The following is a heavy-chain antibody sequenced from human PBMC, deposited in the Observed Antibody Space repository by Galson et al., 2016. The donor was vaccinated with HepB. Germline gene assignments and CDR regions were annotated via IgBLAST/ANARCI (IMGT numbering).Heavy chain of an antibody. CDR3: ARHGRGVVDY. CDR1: GDSISSSGYY. J-gene: IGHJ4*02. CDR2: FYYSGST. V-gene: IGHV4-39*01. D-gene: IGHD2-15*01. Sequence: ETLSLTCTVSGDSISSSGYYWAWIRQPPGKGLEWIGSFYYSGSTYYKSSLKSRVTISADTSKNQFSLRLSSVTAADTAVYYCARHGRGVVDYWGQGTLVAVSS.